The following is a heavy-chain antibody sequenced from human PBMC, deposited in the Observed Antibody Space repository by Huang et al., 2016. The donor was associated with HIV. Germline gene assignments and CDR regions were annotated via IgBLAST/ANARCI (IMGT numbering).Heavy chain of an antibody. Sequence: QVQLVESGGGVVQPGGSLRLSCAASGFTFGSYGMHWVRQAPGKGLEWVAFIRYDGINKYYADSVRGRFTISRDNSKNTLYLQMNSLRAEDTAVYYCAKGSMANAFDIWGQGTMVTVSS. CDR3: AKGSMANAFDI. D-gene: IGHD3-10*01. CDR1: GFTFGSYG. J-gene: IGHJ3*02. V-gene: IGHV3-30*02. CDR2: IRYDGINK.